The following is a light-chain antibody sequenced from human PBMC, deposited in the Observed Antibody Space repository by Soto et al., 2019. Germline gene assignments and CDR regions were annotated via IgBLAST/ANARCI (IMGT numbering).Light chain of an antibody. CDR2: GAS. CDR3: QQYDSSPRT. V-gene: IGKV3-20*01. Sequence: EIVLTQSPCTLSFSPLERSTLSCRASQSFTSTSLAWYQQKPGQAPRLLISGASRRAAGIPDRFSGSGSGTDFTLTISRLESEDIAVYYCQQYDSSPRTFGQGTKVDIK. CDR1: QSFTSTS. J-gene: IGKJ1*01.